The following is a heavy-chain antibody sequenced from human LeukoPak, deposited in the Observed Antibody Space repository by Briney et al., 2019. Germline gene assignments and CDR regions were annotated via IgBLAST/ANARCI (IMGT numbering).Heavy chain of an antibody. V-gene: IGHV1-2*02. Sequence: ASVKVSCKASGYTFTGYYMHWVQQAPGQGLEWMGWINPNSGGTNYAQKFQGRVTMTRDTSISTAYMELSRLRSDDTAVYYCARAYCDFWSGYSYYFDYWGQGTLVTVSS. CDR2: INPNSGGT. D-gene: IGHD3-3*01. CDR1: GYTFTGYY. CDR3: ARAYCDFWSGYSYYFDY. J-gene: IGHJ4*02.